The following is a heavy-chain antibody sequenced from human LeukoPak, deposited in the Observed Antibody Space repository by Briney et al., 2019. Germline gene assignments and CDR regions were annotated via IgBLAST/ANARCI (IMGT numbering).Heavy chain of an antibody. CDR1: GGSISSGSYY. CDR3: ASNDFWSGSYFDY. D-gene: IGHD3-3*01. CDR2: IYTSGST. J-gene: IGHJ4*02. Sequence: SETLSLTCTVSGGSISSGSYYWSWIRQPAGKGLEWIGRIYTSGSTNYNPSLKSRVTISVDTSKNQFSLKLSSVTAADTAVYYCASNDFWSGSYFDYWGQGTLVTVSS. V-gene: IGHV4-61*02.